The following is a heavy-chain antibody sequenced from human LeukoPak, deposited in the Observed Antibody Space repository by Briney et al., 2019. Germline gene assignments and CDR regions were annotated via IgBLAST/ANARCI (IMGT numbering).Heavy chain of an antibody. CDR2: INPNSGGT. J-gene: IGHJ4*02. Sequence: VASVKVSCKASGYTFTGYYMHWVRQAPGQGLEWMGWINPNSGGTNCAQKFQGRVTTTRDTSISTAYMELSRLRSDDTAVYYCAREVPAAHFDYWGQGTLVTVSS. CDR1: GYTFTGYY. V-gene: IGHV1-2*02. CDR3: AREVPAAHFDY. D-gene: IGHD2-2*01.